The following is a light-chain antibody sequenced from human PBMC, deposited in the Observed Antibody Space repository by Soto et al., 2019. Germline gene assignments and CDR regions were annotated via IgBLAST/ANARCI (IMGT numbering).Light chain of an antibody. CDR1: QSVKTF. CDR3: QQRSNWPPIT. V-gene: IGKV3-11*01. Sequence: EIVLTQSPSTLSLSPGERATLSCRASQSVKTFLLWYQHRPGQAPRLLIYDASNRATGIPARFSGSGSGTDFTLTISSLEPEDFAVYYCQQRSNWPPITFGQGTKVDIK. J-gene: IGKJ1*01. CDR2: DAS.